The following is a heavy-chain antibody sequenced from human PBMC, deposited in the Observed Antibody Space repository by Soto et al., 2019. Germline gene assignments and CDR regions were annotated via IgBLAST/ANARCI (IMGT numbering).Heavy chain of an antibody. J-gene: IGHJ5*02. D-gene: IGHD3-3*01. CDR1: GGSFTGYY. CDR2: INHSGST. CDR3: ANRYYNFWSAYLKGPAWFDP. V-gene: IGHV4-34*01. Sequence: SETLSLTCAVYGGSFTGYYWSWIRQPPGKGLEWIGEINHSGSTNYNPSLKSRVTISLDTSKNQFSLKLSSVTAADTAVYYCANRYYNFWSAYLKGPAWFDPCAQGTLVTVSS.